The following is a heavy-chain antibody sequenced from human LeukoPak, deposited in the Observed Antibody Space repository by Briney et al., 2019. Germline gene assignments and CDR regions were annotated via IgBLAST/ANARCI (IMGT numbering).Heavy chain of an antibody. V-gene: IGHV1-69*13. CDR3: ARGGSGPRPAFDP. Sequence: GASVKVSCRASGGTFSSYAISWVRQAPGQGLEWMGGIIPIFGTANYAQKFQGRVTITADESTSTAYMELSSLRSEDTAVYYCARGGSGPRPAFDPWGQGTLVTVSS. J-gene: IGHJ5*02. CDR2: IIPIFGTA. CDR1: GGTFSSYA. D-gene: IGHD3-10*01.